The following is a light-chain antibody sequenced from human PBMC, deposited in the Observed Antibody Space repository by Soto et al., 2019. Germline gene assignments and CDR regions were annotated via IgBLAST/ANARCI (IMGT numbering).Light chain of an antibody. V-gene: IGKV1-13*02. CDR3: QQFNSYPIT. CDR1: QGISSA. J-gene: IGKJ4*01. Sequence: AIQLTQSPSSLSASVGDRVTITCRASQGISSALAWYQQKPGKAPKLLIYDASSLESGVPSRFSGSGSGTDFTLTISSLQPEEFATDDCQQFNSYPITFGGGTKVEIK. CDR2: DAS.